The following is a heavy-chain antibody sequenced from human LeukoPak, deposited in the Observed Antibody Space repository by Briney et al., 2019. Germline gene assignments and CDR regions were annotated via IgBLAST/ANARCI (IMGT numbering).Heavy chain of an antibody. V-gene: IGHV1-69*13. CDR2: IIPIFGTA. CDR3: AGYCSGGSCYSGDY. CDR1: GGTFSSYA. Sequence: SVKVSCKASGGTFSSYAISWVRQAPGQGLEWMGGIIPIFGTANYAQKFQGRVTITADESTSTAYMELSSLRSEDTAVYYCAGYCSGGSCYSGDYWGQGTLVTVSS. J-gene: IGHJ4*02. D-gene: IGHD2-15*01.